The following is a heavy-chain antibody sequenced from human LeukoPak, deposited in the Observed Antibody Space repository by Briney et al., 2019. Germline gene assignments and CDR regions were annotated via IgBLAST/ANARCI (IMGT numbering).Heavy chain of an antibody. CDR2: INSDGSST. V-gene: IGHV3-74*01. CDR1: GFTFSSYW. J-gene: IGHJ4*02. Sequence: PGASLRLSCAASGFTFSSYWMHWVRQAPGKGLVWVSRINSDGSSTSYADSVKGRFTISRDNAKNTLYLQMNSLRAEDTAVYYCARAPGACSSTSCYTFDYWGQGTLVTVSS. D-gene: IGHD2-2*02. CDR3: ARAPGACSSTSCYTFDY.